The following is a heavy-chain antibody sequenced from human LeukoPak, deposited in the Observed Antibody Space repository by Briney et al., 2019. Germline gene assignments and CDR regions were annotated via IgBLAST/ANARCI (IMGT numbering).Heavy chain of an antibody. Sequence: GGSLRLSCAASGFTFSSYSMNWVRQAPGKGLEWVSSISSSSSYIYYADSVKGRFTISRDNAKNSLYLQMNSLRAEDTAVYYCARDGYSYGSQWGMDVWGQGTTVTVSS. D-gene: IGHD5-18*01. CDR1: GFTFSSYS. CDR2: ISSSSSYI. J-gene: IGHJ6*02. V-gene: IGHV3-21*04. CDR3: ARDGYSYGSQWGMDV.